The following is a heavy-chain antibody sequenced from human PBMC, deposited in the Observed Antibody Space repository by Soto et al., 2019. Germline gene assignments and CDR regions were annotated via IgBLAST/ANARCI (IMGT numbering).Heavy chain of an antibody. CDR2: IIPILGIA. Sequence: SVKVSCKASGGTFSSYTISWVRQAPGQGLEWMGRIIPILGIANYAQKFQGRVTITADKSTSTAYMELSSLRSEDTAVYYCARSSRTGIAAAYYMDVWGKGTTVTVSS. V-gene: IGHV1-69*02. CDR3: ARSSRTGIAAAYYMDV. J-gene: IGHJ6*03. CDR1: GGTFSSYT. D-gene: IGHD6-13*01.